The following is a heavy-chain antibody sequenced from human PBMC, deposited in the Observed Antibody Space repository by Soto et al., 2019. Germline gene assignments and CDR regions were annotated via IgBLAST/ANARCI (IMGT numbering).Heavy chain of an antibody. CDR3: ARGYGGPASWFDP. J-gene: IGHJ5*02. D-gene: IGHD3-10*01. Sequence: QVQLVQSGAEVKKPGASVKVSCKASGYTFTSYAMHWVRQAPGQRLEWMGWINAGNGNTKYSQKLQGRVTITRDTSASTAYMELSSLRSEDTAVYYCARGYGGPASWFDPWGQGTLVTVSS. CDR1: GYTFTSYA. CDR2: INAGNGNT. V-gene: IGHV1-3*01.